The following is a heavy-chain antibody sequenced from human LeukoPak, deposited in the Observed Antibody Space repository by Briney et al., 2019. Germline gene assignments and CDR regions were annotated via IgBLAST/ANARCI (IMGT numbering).Heavy chain of an antibody. J-gene: IGHJ4*02. D-gene: IGHD6-13*01. CDR1: GGSIRNYY. V-gene: IGHV4-34*01. CDR2: INHSGST. CDR3: ARGGYSSSWYEGY. Sequence: SETLSLTCTVSGGSIRNYYWSWIGQPPEKGLEWIGEINHSGSTNYNPSLKSRVTMSVDTSENQFSLKLSSVTAADTAVYYCARGGYSSSWYEGYWGQGTLVTVSS.